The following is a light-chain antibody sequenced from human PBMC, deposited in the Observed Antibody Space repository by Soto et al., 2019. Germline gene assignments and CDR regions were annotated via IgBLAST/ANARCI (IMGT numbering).Light chain of an antibody. CDR3: ASWDDSLNGVV. J-gene: IGLJ2*01. CDR2: NNS. Sequence: QSVLTQPPSASGTPGQRVTISCSGSSSNIGNNAVHWYQQFPGSAPKVVMYNNSQRPAGVPDRFSGSKSGTSASLAISGLQSEDEAVYFCASWDDSLNGVVFGGGTKLTVL. CDR1: SSNIGNNA. V-gene: IGLV1-44*01.